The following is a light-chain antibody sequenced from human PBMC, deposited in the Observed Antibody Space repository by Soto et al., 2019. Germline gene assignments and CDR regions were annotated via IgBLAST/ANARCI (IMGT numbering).Light chain of an antibody. J-gene: IGLJ2*01. CDR2: STS. CDR3: RLYYGGAIGV. Sequence: QTVVTQEPSLTVSPGGTVTLTCASSTGAVTSGHYPNWVQQKPGQVPKSLIYSTSDKHSWTPARFSGSLLVGKAALTLSSVKPEDEAEDYCRLYYGGAIGVFGGGTKLTVL. CDR1: TGAVTSGHY. V-gene: IGLV7-43*01.